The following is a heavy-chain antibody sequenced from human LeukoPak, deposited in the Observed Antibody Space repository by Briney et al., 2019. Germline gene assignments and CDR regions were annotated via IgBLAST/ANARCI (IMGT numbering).Heavy chain of an antibody. CDR1: GFTFSSYA. D-gene: IGHD4-11*01. CDR3: AKGGGATVAFDN. V-gene: IGHV3-23*01. Sequence: GGSLRLSCAASGFTFSSYAMSWVRQAPGKGLEWVSVISVSGGSTYYADSVKGRFTISRDNSKNTLYLQMNSLRVEDTAVYYCAKGGGATVAFDNCGQGTLVTVSS. CDR2: ISVSGGST. J-gene: IGHJ4*02.